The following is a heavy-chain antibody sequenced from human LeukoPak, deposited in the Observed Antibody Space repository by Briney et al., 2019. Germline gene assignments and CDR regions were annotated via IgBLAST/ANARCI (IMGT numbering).Heavy chain of an antibody. J-gene: IGHJ5*02. D-gene: IGHD3-10*01. CDR3: ARGVTMVLNWFDP. CDR2: INPNSGGT. Sequence: ASVKVSCKAPGYTFTGYYMHWVRQAPGQGLEWMGWINPNSGGTNYAQKFQGRVTMTRDTSISTAYMELSRLRSDDTAVYYCARGVTMVLNWFDPWGQGTLVTVSS. CDR1: GYTFTGYY. V-gene: IGHV1-2*02.